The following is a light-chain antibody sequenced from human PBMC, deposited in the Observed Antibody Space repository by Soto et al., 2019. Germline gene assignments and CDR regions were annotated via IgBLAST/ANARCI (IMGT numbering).Light chain of an antibody. J-gene: IGLJ3*02. Sequence: QAVVTQSPSASASLGASVKLTCTLSSGHSSYAIAWHQQQPEKGPRYLMKLNSDGSHRKGDGIPDRFSGSSSGAERYLTISSLQSEDEADYYCQTWGTGSWVFGGGTKLTVL. CDR2: LNSDGSH. CDR1: SGHSSYA. CDR3: QTWGTGSWV. V-gene: IGLV4-69*01.